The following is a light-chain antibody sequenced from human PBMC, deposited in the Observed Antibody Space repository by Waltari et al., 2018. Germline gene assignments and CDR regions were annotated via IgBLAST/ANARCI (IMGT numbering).Light chain of an antibody. V-gene: IGLV2-14*01. Sequence: QSALTQPASVSGSPGQSIATSCTGTTSDIGYNKFASCYQQTPAKAPTLTIYEVPGRPSGVSDRFSGSKSGNTASLTISGLQAEDEADYYCSSYTSSRTLIFGGGTKVTV. J-gene: IGLJ2*01. CDR3: SSYTSSRTLI. CDR2: EVP. CDR1: TSDIGYNKF.